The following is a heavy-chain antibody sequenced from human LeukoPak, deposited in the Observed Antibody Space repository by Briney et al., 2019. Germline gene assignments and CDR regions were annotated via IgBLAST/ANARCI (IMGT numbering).Heavy chain of an antibody. CDR2: ISSSSSYI. Sequence: GGSLRLSCAASGFTFSSYSMTWVRQAPGKGLEWVASISSSSSYIYYADSVKGRFTISRDNAKNSLYLQMNSLRAEDTAVYYCARGIPYSSSLGYNWFDPWGQGTLVTVSS. CDR3: ARGIPYSSSLGYNWFDP. CDR1: GFTFSSYS. V-gene: IGHV3-21*01. J-gene: IGHJ5*02. D-gene: IGHD6-6*01.